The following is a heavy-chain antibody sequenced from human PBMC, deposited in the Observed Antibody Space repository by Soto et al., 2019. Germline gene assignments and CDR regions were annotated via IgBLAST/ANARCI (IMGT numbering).Heavy chain of an antibody. Sequence: QVQLVQSGAEVKKPGASVKVSCKASGYTFTSYGISWVRQAPGQGLEWMGWISAYNGNTNYAQKLQGRVTMTTDTSTSTAYMELRSLRSDATAVYYCARDLRYCSGGSCLIEYFDSWGQGTLVTVSS. CDR2: ISAYNGNT. J-gene: IGHJ4*02. D-gene: IGHD2-15*01. CDR3: ARDLRYCSGGSCLIEYFDS. CDR1: GYTFTSYG. V-gene: IGHV1-18*01.